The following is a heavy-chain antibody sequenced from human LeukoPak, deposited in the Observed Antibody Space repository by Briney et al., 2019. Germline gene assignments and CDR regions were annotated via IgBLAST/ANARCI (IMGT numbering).Heavy chain of an antibody. J-gene: IGHJ4*02. D-gene: IGHD6-13*01. Sequence: GGSLRLSCAASGFTFSSYGMTWVRQAPGKGLEWVSYISSSSSTIYYADSVKGRFTISRDNSKNTLYLQMNSLRAEDTAVYYCARSRIAAAEYWGQGTLVTVSS. CDR3: ARSRIAAAEY. V-gene: IGHV3-48*01. CDR1: GFTFSSYG. CDR2: ISSSSSTI.